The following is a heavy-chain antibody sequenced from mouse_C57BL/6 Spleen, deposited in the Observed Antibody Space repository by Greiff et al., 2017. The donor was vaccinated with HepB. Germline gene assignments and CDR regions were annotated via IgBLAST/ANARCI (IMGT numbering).Heavy chain of an antibody. V-gene: IGHV1-15*01. CDR2: IDPETGGT. J-gene: IGHJ2*01. CDR1: GYTFTDYE. CDR3: TREGGNY. Sequence: QVQLKESGAELVRPGASVTLSCKASGYTFTDYEMHWVKQTPVHGLEWIGAIDPETGGTAYNQKFKGKAILTADKSSSTAYMELRSLTSEDSAVYYCTREGGNYWGQGTTLTVSS.